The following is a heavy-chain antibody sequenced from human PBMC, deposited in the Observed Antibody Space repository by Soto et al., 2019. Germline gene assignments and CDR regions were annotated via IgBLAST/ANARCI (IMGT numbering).Heavy chain of an antibody. V-gene: IGHV4-31*03. Sequence: PSETLSLTCSVSGGSFSSDSFIWSWVRQFPGKGLEWIGYINYSGTTYYNPSLRSRITMSVDTSKNQFSLNLSSVPAADTAVYYCARDHKWDGMDVWGQGTTVTVSS. CDR1: GGSFSSDSFI. CDR3: ARDHKWDGMDV. CDR2: INYSGTT. D-gene: IGHD1-26*01. J-gene: IGHJ6*02.